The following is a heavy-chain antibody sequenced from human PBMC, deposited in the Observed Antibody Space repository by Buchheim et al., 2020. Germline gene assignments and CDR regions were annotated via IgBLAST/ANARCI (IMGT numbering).Heavy chain of an antibody. CDR1: GYTFTSYY. CDR3: ARDLEADYDFWSGYYYFDY. D-gene: IGHD3-3*01. CDR2: INPSGGST. J-gene: IGHJ4*02. Sequence: QVQLVQSGAEVKKPGASVKVSCKASGYTFTSYYMHWVRQAPGQGLEWMGIINPSGGSTSYAQKFQGRVTMTRDTSTSTVYMELSRLRSEDTAVYYCARDLEADYDFWSGYYYFDYWGQGTL. V-gene: IGHV1-46*01.